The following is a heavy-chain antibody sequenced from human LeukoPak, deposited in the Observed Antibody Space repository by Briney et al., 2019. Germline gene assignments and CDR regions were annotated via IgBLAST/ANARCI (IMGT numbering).Heavy chain of an antibody. J-gene: IGHJ2*01. D-gene: IGHD2-21*02. CDR1: GYSLNNYY. Sequence: SETLSLICTVSGYSLNNYYWSWIRQPPGKELEWIGYVFYTGSTNYNRSLKSRVTISVDTSKNQFSLKLRSVAAADTAVYYCARPVVTAMYWYFDLWGSGTLVTVSS. V-gene: IGHV4-59*01. CDR2: VFYTGST. CDR3: ARPVVTAMYWYFDL.